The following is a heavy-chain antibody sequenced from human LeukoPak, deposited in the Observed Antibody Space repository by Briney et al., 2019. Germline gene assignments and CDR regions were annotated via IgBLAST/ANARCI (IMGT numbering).Heavy chain of an antibody. Sequence: KTSETLSLTCTVSGGSISSSSYYWGWIRQPPGKGLEWIGSIYYSGSTYYNPSLKSRVTISVDTSKNQFSLKLSSVTAADTAVYYCARRLHGDDGYNSSPSFDYWGQGTLVTVSS. CDR1: GGSISSSSYY. J-gene: IGHJ4*02. V-gene: IGHV4-39*01. CDR2: IYYSGST. D-gene: IGHD5-24*01. CDR3: ARRLHGDDGYNSSPSFDY.